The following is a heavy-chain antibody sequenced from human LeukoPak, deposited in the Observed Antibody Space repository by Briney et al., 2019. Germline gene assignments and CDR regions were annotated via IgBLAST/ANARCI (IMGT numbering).Heavy chain of an antibody. CDR1: GFTFSDYY. J-gene: IGHJ4*02. D-gene: IGHD6-13*01. CDR2: ISSFSNFR. CDR3: ARPTIAAAGNFEY. Sequence: PGGSLRLSCAASGFTFSDYYMSWIRQAPGKGLEWVSHISSFSNFRSYADSVRGRFTISRDNAKNSLYLQVNSLRAEDTAVYYCARPTIAAAGNFEYWGQGTLVTVSS. V-gene: IGHV3-11*03.